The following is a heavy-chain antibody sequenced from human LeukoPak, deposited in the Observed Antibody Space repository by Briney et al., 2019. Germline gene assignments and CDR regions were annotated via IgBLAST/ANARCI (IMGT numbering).Heavy chain of an antibody. CDR3: VKDPPNYDPGRYFDY. Sequence: GGSLRLSCAASGFILSNYAMSWVRQAPGKGLEYVSAISSNGGSTYYADSVKGRFTISRDNSKNTLYLQMSSLRAEDTAVYYCVKDPPNYDPGRYFDYWGQGTLVTVSS. D-gene: IGHD3-3*01. J-gene: IGHJ4*02. CDR1: GFILSNYA. V-gene: IGHV3-64D*06. CDR2: ISSNGGST.